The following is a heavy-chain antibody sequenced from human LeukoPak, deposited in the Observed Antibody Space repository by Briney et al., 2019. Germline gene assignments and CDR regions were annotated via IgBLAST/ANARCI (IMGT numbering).Heavy chain of an antibody. CDR3: ARKTVDGFDP. D-gene: IGHD5-12*01. Sequence: PSQTLSLTCTVSGGSINNGGYYWSWIRQHPGKGLEWIGYIYYSGSSYYNPSLRSRVTISVDTSKNHFSLKLSSVTAADTAVYYCARKTVDGFDPWGQGTLVTVSS. CDR1: GGSINNGGYY. J-gene: IGHJ5*02. CDR2: IYYSGSS. V-gene: IGHV4-31*03.